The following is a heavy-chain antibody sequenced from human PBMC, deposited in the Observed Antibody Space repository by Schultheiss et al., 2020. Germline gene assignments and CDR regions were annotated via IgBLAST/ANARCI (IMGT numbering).Heavy chain of an antibody. Sequence: SETLSLTCAVYGGSFSGYYWSWIRQSPGKGLEWIGFIYYSGSTNYNPSLKSRVTISVDKSKNQFSLKLSSVTAADTAVYYCARHATQGWFDPWGQGTLVTVSS. CDR3: ARHATQGWFDP. V-gene: IGHV4-59*08. J-gene: IGHJ5*02. CDR2: IYYSGST. CDR1: GGSFSGYY.